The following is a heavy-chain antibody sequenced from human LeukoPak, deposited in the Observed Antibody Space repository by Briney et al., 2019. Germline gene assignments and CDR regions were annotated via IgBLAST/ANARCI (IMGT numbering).Heavy chain of an antibody. CDR3: ARDRHVDVTLDY. V-gene: IGHV3-21*01. D-gene: IGHD4-23*01. CDR2: ISSGSSYI. J-gene: IGHJ4*02. Sequence: KTGGSLRLSCAASGFTFSSYSMNWVRQAPGKGLEWVSSISSGSSYIYYADSVKGRFTISRDNAKNSLYLQMNSLRAEDTAVYYCARDRHVDVTLDYWGQGTLVTVSS. CDR1: GFTFSSYS.